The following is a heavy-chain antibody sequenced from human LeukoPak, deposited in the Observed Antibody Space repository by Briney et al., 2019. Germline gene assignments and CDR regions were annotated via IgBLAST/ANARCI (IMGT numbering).Heavy chain of an antibody. CDR2: ISSSSSYI. Sequence: GGSLRLSCAASGFTFSSYSMNWVRQAPGKGLEWVSSISSSSSYIYYADSVKGRFTISRDNAKNSLYLQMNSLRAEDTAVYYCARAEKAAAGTWGFDIWGQGTMVTVSS. CDR3: ARAEKAAAGTWGFDI. J-gene: IGHJ3*02. D-gene: IGHD6-13*01. V-gene: IGHV3-21*01. CDR1: GFTFSSYS.